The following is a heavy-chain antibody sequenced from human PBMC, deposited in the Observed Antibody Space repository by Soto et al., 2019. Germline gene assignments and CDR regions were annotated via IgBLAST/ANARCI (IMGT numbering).Heavy chain of an antibody. CDR2: IYWNDDK. D-gene: IGHD3-22*01. Sequence: QITLKESGPTLVKPTQTLTLTCTFSGFSLSTSGVGVGWIRQPPGKALEWLALIYWNDDKRYSPSLKSRLTITKDTSKNQVVLTMTNMDPVDTATYYCAHRPILYDDSSMGCYFELCGRRSLVAVAA. CDR1: GFSLSTSGVG. CDR3: AHRPILYDDSSMGCYFEL. J-gene: IGHJ2*01. V-gene: IGHV2-5*01.